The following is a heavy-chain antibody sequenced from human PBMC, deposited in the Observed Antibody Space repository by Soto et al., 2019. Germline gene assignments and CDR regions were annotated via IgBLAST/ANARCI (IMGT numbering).Heavy chain of an antibody. J-gene: IGHJ4*02. Sequence: VQLVQSGAEVKKPGASVKVSCKASGYAFTDYDINWVRQATGQGLEWMGWINTKSGNRGYAQQFQGRVIMTSSTSITTAYMELSGLRSEDTAVYYCVRVYGAIDYWGQGTLVTVSS. V-gene: IGHV1-8*01. CDR1: GYAFTDYD. D-gene: IGHD4-17*01. CDR2: INTKSGNR. CDR3: VRVYGAIDY.